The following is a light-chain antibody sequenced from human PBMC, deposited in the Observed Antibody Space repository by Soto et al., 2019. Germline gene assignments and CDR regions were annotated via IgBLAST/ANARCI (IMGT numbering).Light chain of an antibody. CDR1: SSDIGGYNY. CDR2: EVS. V-gene: IGLV2-14*01. J-gene: IGLJ3*02. CDR3: SSFTSTNTWV. Sequence: QSVLPQPASVSGSPGQSITISCTGTSSDIGGYNYVSWYQQYPGKAPKLMIYEVSNRPSGVSSRFSGSKSGNTASLTISGLQADDEADYYCSSFTSTNTWVFGGGTQLTVL.